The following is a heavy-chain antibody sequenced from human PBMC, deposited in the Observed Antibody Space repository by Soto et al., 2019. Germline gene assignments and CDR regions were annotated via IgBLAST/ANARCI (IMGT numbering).Heavy chain of an antibody. V-gene: IGHV3-23*01. CDR2: ISGSGGST. D-gene: IGHD3-3*01. Sequence: GGSLRLSCAASGFTFSSYAMSWVRQAPGKGLEWVSAISGSGGSTYYADSVKGRFTISRDNSKNTLYLQMNSLRAEDTAVYYCAKLLIFGVAPKRENWFDPWGQGTLVPVSS. CDR1: GFTFSSYA. CDR3: AKLLIFGVAPKRENWFDP. J-gene: IGHJ5*02.